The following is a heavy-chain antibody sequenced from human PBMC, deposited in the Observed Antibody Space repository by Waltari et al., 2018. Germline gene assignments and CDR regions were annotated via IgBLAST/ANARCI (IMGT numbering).Heavy chain of an antibody. Sequence: QVQLQQWGAGLLKPSETLSLTCAVYGGSFSVYYWRWIREPPGKGLEWIGEINHSGSTNYNPSLKSRVTTSADTSKTQFSLKLSSVTAADTAVYYCARSGLTFYNYGSSSIDYWGQGTLVTVSS. CDR1: GGSFSVYY. CDR3: ARSGLTFYNYGSSSIDY. V-gene: IGHV4-34*01. CDR2: INHSGST. D-gene: IGHD2-2*01. J-gene: IGHJ4*02.